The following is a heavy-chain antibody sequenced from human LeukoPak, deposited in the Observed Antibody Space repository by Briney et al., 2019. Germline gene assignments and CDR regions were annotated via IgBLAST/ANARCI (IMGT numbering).Heavy chain of an antibody. Sequence: GESLKISCKGSGYSFTSYWISWVRQMPGKGLEWMGRIDPSDSYTNYSPSLQGHVTISADKSISTAYLQWSSLKASDTAMYYCARSDEFYEPGSDYWGQGTLVTVSS. J-gene: IGHJ4*02. CDR1: GYSFTSYW. CDR3: ARSDEFYEPGSDY. D-gene: IGHD1-26*01. CDR2: IDPSDSYT. V-gene: IGHV5-10-1*01.